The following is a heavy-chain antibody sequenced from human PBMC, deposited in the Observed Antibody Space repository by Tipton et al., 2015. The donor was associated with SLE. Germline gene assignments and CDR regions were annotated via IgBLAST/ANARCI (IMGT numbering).Heavy chain of an antibody. CDR3: ARDVVAGTYWYFDL. V-gene: IGHV4-31*03. CDR1: GGSISSGGYY. J-gene: IGHJ2*01. Sequence: RSLRLSCTVSGGSISSGGYYWSWIRQHPGKGLEWIGYIYYSGSTYYNPSLKSRVTISVDTSENQFSLKLSSVTAADTAVYYCARDVVAGTYWYFDLWGRGTLVTVSS. D-gene: IGHD2-2*01. CDR2: IYYSGST.